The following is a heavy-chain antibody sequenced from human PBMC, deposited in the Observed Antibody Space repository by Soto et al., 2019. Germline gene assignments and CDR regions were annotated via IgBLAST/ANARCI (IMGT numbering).Heavy chain of an antibody. D-gene: IGHD4-17*01. CDR2: INPSGGST. V-gene: IGHV1-46*01. CDR3: ARTPTTVTTSPSYFFDY. Sequence: GASVKVSCKASGYTFTSYYMHWVQQAPGQGLEWMGIINPSGGSTSYAQKFQGRVTMTRDTSTSTVYMELSSLRSEDTAVYYCARTPTTVTTSPSYFFDYWGQGTLVTVSS. J-gene: IGHJ4*02. CDR1: GYTFTSYY.